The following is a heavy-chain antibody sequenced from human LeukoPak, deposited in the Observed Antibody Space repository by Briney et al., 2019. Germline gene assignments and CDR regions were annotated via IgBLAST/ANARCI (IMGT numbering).Heavy chain of an antibody. V-gene: IGHV3-74*01. CDR2: INSDGSTT. Sequence: GGSLRLSCAASGFSFSSYWMHWVRQAPGKGLVWVSRINSDGSTTSYADSVKGRFTISRDNAENTLYLQMNSLRAEDTAVYYCAGSSGPNWFDPWGQGTLVTVSS. CDR3: AGSSGPNWFDP. D-gene: IGHD6-19*01. CDR1: GFSFSSYW. J-gene: IGHJ5*02.